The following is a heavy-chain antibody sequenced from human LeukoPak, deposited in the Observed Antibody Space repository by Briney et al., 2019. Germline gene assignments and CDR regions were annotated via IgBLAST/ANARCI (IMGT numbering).Heavy chain of an antibody. CDR3: ARRRSGYSYGL. V-gene: IGHV4-61*02. J-gene: IGHJ4*02. CDR2: IYTSGST. Sequence: SETLSLTCTVSGGSISSGSYYWRCIRQPAGKGLEWIGRIYTSGSTNYNPSLKSRVTISVDTSKNQFSLKLSSVTAADTAVYYCARRRSGYSYGLWGQGTLVTVSS. CDR1: GGSISSGSYY. D-gene: IGHD5-18*01.